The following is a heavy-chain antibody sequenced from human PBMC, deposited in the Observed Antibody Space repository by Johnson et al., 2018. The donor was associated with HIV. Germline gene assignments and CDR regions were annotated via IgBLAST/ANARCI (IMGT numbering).Heavy chain of an antibody. CDR3: ARGFVRISMILVADAFDL. V-gene: IGHV3-30*03. D-gene: IGHD3-22*01. J-gene: IGHJ3*01. CDR2: ISYDGSNK. CDR1: GFTFSSYG. Sequence: QVQLVESGGGVIRPGGSLRLSCAASGFTFSSYGMHWVRQAPGKGLEWVAVISYDGSNKYYADSVKGRFTISRDNSKNTLYLQMNSLRAEDTAVYYCARGFVRISMILVADAFDLWGQGTMVTVSS.